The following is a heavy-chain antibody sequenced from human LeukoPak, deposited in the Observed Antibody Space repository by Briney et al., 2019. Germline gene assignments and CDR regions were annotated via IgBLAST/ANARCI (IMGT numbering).Heavy chain of an antibody. CDR2: IIPIFGTA. V-gene: IGHV1-69*13. Sequence: GASVKVSCKASGYTFTSYGISWVRQAPGQGLEWMGGIIPIFGTANYAQKFQGRVTITADESTSTAYMELSSLRSEDTAVYYCARVRGVIMDYWGQGTLVTVSS. J-gene: IGHJ4*02. D-gene: IGHD3-10*01. CDR3: ARVRGVIMDY. CDR1: GYTFTSYG.